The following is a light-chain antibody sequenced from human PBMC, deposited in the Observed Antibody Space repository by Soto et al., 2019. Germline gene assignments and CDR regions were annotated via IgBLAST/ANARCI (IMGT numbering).Light chain of an antibody. CDR2: GNN. CDR3: QSYDSSPSGWV. J-gene: IGLJ3*02. CDR1: SSNIGAGYD. V-gene: IGLV1-40*01. Sequence: QSVLTQPPSVSGAPGQRVTISCTGSSSNIGAGYDVHWYQQLPGTAPKLLIYGNNNRPSGVPDRFSGSKSGTSASLAITGLQAEDEADYYCQSYDSSPSGWVFGGGTKLTVL.